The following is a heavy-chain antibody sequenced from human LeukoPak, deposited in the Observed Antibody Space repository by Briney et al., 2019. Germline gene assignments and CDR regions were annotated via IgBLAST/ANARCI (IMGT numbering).Heavy chain of an antibody. CDR3: ARAARQGFTMIVVPFFYFDL. V-gene: IGHV4-31*03. J-gene: IGHJ2*01. Sequence: TLSLTCTVSGGSISSGASDWGWIRQHPKRGLEWVGYINHSGSTYYNPSLGSRVTMSVDTSKNQFSLKLSSVTAADSAVYYCARAARQGFTMIVVPFFYFDLWGRGTLVTVSS. CDR2: INHSGST. CDR1: GGSISSGASD. D-gene: IGHD3-22*01.